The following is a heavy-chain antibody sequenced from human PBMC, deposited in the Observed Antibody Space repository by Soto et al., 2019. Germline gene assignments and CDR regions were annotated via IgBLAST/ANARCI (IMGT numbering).Heavy chain of an antibody. D-gene: IGHD6-13*01. CDR1: GYTFTGYY. CDR2: INHNRGGT. V-gene: IGHV1-2*04. J-gene: IGHJ6*02. Sequence: ASVKVSCKASGYTFTGYYMHWVRQAPGQGREWMGWINHNRGGTNYAQVFEGWVTMSSDSSIRIAYMVLSRLRSDDAVVYYCARLGDSSSWYAYCDYGMDVWGQGTMVTVSS. CDR3: ARLGDSSSWYAYCDYGMDV.